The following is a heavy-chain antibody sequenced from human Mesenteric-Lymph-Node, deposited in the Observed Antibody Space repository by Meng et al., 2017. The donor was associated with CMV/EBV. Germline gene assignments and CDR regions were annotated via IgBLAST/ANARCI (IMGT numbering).Heavy chain of an antibody. Sequence: GESLKISCAASGFTFSSYAMSWVRQAPGKGLEWVSAISGSGGSTYYADSVKGRFTISRDNSKKTLYLQMNSLRAEDTAVYYCAKDSNPNWFDPWGQGTLVTVSS. CDR2: ISGSGGST. V-gene: IGHV3-23*01. J-gene: IGHJ5*02. CDR3: AKDSNPNWFDP. CDR1: GFTFSSYA.